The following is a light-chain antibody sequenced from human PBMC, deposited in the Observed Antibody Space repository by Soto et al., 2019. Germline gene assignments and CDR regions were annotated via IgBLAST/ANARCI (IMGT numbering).Light chain of an antibody. CDR3: QQYGSSPPT. CDR1: QSVSSSY. J-gene: IGKJ1*01. CDR2: GAS. Sequence: EIVVTQSPGTLSLSPGERATLSCRASQSVSSSYLAWYQQKPGQAPRLLIYGASSRATGIPDRFSGSGSGTDFTLTISRLEPGDFAVYYCQQYGSSPPTFGQGTKVDIK. V-gene: IGKV3-20*01.